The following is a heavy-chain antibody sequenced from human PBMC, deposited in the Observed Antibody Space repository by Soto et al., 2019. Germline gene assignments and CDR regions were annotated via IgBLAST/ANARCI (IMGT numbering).Heavy chain of an antibody. D-gene: IGHD6-13*01. Sequence: DVQLVESGGGLVQPGRSLRLSCAASGFTFDDYAMHWVRQAPGKGLEWVSGISWNSGSIGYADSVKGRFTISRDNAKNSLYLQMNSLRAEDTALYYCAKGYIAAATQLFDYWGQGTLVTVSS. CDR1: GFTFDDYA. CDR3: AKGYIAAATQLFDY. J-gene: IGHJ4*02. CDR2: ISWNSGSI. V-gene: IGHV3-9*01.